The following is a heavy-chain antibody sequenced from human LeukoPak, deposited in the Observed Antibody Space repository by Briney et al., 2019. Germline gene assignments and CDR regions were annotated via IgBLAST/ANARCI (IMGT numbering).Heavy chain of an antibody. CDR2: INHNGST. CDR1: GGSFSGSY. J-gene: IGHJ5*02. Sequence: PSETLSLTCAVYGGSFSGSYWSWIRQPPGKRLEWIGEINHNGSTNYDSSLESRVTISVDTSKNQFSLKLSSVTAADMGVYYCVREVYRKGYGDYGGFDPWGQGTLVTVSS. V-gene: IGHV4-34*01. CDR3: VREVYRKGYGDYGGFDP. D-gene: IGHD4-17*01.